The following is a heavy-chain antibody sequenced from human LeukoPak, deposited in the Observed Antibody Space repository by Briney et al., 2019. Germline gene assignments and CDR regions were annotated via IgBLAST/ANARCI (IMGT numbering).Heavy chain of an antibody. CDR3: ARSLAAAGDS. V-gene: IGHV4-59*01. Sequence: SETLSLTCAVYGGSFSGYYWSWIRQPPGKGLEWIGYIYGSGSTDYNPSLKSRVTMSVDTSKNQFSLKLNSVTAADTAVYYCARSLAAAGDSWGQGTLVTVSS. J-gene: IGHJ4*02. CDR2: IYGSGST. D-gene: IGHD6-13*01. CDR1: GGSFSGYY.